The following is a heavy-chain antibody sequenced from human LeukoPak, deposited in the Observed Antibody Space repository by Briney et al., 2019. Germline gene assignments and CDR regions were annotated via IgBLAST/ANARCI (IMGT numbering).Heavy chain of an antibody. CDR1: GFSFSIYW. CDR2: IKRDGSER. CDR3: AKDVFHKSFLRQFGVFDY. V-gene: IGHV3-7*03. J-gene: IGHJ4*02. D-gene: IGHD3-10*01. Sequence: PGGSLRLSCAASGFSFSIYWMSWVRQAPGKGLEWVTNIKRDGSERYYVDSVKGRFTISRDNAKNSLYLQMNSLRAEDTALYYCAKDVFHKSFLRQFGVFDYWGQGTLVTVSS.